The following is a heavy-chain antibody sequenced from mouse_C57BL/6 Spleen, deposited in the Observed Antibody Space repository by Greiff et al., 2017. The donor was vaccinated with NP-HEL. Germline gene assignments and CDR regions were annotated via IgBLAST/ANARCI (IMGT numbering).Heavy chain of an antibody. CDR2: IDPSDSYT. CDR1: GYTFTSYW. Sequence: VQLQQPGAELVMPGASVKLSCKASGYTFTSYWMHWVKQRPGQGLEWIGEIDPSDSYTNYNQKFKGKSTLTVDKSSSTAYMQLSSLTSEDSAVYYCARIRDYDGWFAYWGQGTLVTVSA. J-gene: IGHJ3*01. D-gene: IGHD2-4*01. V-gene: IGHV1-69*01. CDR3: ARIRDYDGWFAY.